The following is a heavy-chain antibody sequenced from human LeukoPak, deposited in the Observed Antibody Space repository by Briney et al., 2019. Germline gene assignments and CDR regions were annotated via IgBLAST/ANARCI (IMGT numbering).Heavy chain of an antibody. V-gene: IGHV3-11*05. CDR3: ARDREGVESDAFDI. J-gene: IGHJ3*02. CDR2: IRSTSSYT. CDR1: GFTFSDFY. D-gene: IGHD5-24*01. Sequence: GGSLRLSCAASGFTFSDFYMSWIRQAPGKGPEWVSYIRSTSSYTNYADSVKGRFTISRDNSKNSLYLQMNSLRAEDTAVYYCARDREGVESDAFDIWGQGTMVTVSS.